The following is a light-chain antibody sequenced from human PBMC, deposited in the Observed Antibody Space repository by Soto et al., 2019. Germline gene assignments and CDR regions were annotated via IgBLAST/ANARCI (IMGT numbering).Light chain of an antibody. J-gene: IGLJ1*01. CDR3: SSHAGSDDPIV. CDR2: DVN. Sequence: QSALTQPPSASGSPGQSVTISCTGTSSDVGGYPFVSWYQQHPGKAPKVLIYDVNKRPSGVPDRFSGSKSGNTASLTVSGLRAEVEADYYCSSHAGSDDPIVFGTGTKLTVL. V-gene: IGLV2-8*01. CDR1: SSDVGGYPF.